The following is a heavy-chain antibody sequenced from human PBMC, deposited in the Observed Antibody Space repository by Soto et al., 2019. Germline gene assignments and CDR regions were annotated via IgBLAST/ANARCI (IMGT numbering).Heavy chain of an antibody. D-gene: IGHD3-10*01. Sequence: QVKLVQSGAEGKKPGASVKVSGKASGYTFTSYAMHWVRQAPGQRLEWMGWINAGNGNTKYSQKFQGRVTFTRDTPASTADMELSSLRSDDTAVYYCAGDALWCGEFRLHGLDVWCQGTTVTVSS. CDR2: INAGNGNT. CDR1: GYTFTSYA. CDR3: AGDALWCGEFRLHGLDV. V-gene: IGHV1-3*01. J-gene: IGHJ6*02.